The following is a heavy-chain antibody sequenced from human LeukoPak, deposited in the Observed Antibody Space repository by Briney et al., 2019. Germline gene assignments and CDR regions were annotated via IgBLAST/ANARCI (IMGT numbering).Heavy chain of an antibody. CDR2: IYYSGST. V-gene: IGHV4-59*11. J-gene: IGHJ6*03. CDR1: GGSISSHY. D-gene: IGHD5-24*01. Sequence: SETLSLTCTVSGGSISSHYWSWIRQPPGKGLEWIGYIYYSGSTNYNPSLKSRVTISVDTSKNQFSLKLSSVTAADTAVYYCAREIEMAIILDYYYYYMDVWGKGTTVTVSS. CDR3: AREIEMAIILDYYYYYMDV.